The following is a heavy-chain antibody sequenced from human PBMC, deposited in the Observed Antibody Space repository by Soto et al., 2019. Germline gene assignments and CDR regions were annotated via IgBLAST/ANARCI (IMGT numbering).Heavy chain of an antibody. CDR1: GFTFSSYA. CDR2: ISGSGGST. D-gene: IGHD4-17*01. V-gene: IGHV3-23*01. J-gene: IGHJ4*02. CDR3: AKGSYGDYGFDY. Sequence: EVQLLESGGGLVQPGGSLRLSCAASGFTFSSYAMSWVRQSPGKGLEWVSAISGSGGSTYYADSVKGRFTISRDNSKNTLYLQMNSLRDEDTAVYYCAKGSYGDYGFDYWGQGTLVTVSS.